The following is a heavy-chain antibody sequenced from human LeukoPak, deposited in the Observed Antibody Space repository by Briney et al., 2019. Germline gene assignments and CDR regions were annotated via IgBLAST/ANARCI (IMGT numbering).Heavy chain of an antibody. J-gene: IGHJ4*02. CDR1: GGSISSYY. D-gene: IGHD6-13*01. CDR2: IYYSGST. CDR3: ARARYSSSWCQPLDN. Sequence: SETLSLTCTVSGGSISSYYWSWIRQPPGKGLEWIGYIYYSGSTNSNPSLKSRVTISVDTSKNQFSLKLSSVTAADTAVYYCARARYSSSWCQPLDNWGQGTLVTVSS. V-gene: IGHV4-59*01.